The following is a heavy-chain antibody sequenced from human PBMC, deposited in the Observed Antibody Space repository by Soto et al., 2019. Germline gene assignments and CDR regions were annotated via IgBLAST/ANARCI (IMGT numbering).Heavy chain of an antibody. CDR2: IIPILGIA. V-gene: IGHV1-69*02. CDR3: ASLLHYDSSGYDAFDI. Sequence: ASVKVSCKASGGTFSSYTISWVRQAPGQGLEWMGRIIPILGIANYAQKFQGRVTITADKSTSTAYMELSSLRSEDTAVYYCASLLHYDSSGYDAFDIWGQGTMVTVSS. J-gene: IGHJ3*02. D-gene: IGHD3-22*01. CDR1: GGTFSSYT.